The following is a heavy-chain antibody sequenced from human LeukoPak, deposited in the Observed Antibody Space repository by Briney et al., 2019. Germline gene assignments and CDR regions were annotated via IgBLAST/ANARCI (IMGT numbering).Heavy chain of an antibody. CDR1: GSTFTSYG. CDR2: ISAYNGNT. Sequence: ASGKLSRSASGSTFTSYGISWMREAPAQGLEWMGWISAYNGNTNYAQKLQGRVTMTTDTSTSTAYMELRSLRADDTAVYCCVNIAAAGTVFDYWGQGTLVTVSS. J-gene: IGHJ4*02. V-gene: IGHV1-18*01. D-gene: IGHD6-13*01. CDR3: VNIAAAGTVFDY.